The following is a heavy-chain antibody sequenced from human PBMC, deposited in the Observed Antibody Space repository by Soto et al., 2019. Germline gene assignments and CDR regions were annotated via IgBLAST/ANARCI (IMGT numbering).Heavy chain of an antibody. CDR2: INPNSGGT. Sequence: QVQLVQSGAEVKKPGASVKVSCKASGYTFTGYYMHWVRQAPGQGLEWMGWINPNSGGTNYAQKFQGWVTMTRDTSISTAYMELSRLRSDDTAVYYCARDAEYQLLRAGWYEDYFDSWGQGTLVTVSS. D-gene: IGHD2-2*01. V-gene: IGHV1-2*04. J-gene: IGHJ4*02. CDR3: ARDAEYQLLRAGWYEDYFDS. CDR1: GYTFTGYY.